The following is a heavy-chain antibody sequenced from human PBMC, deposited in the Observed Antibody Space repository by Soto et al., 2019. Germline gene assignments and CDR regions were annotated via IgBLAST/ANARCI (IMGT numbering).Heavy chain of an antibody. CDR2: ISSSSSYI. D-gene: IGHD2-15*01. CDR3: ARDHSFTGYCSGGSCYSSAFDI. J-gene: IGHJ3*02. Sequence: EVQLVESGGGLVKPGGSLRLSCAASGFTFSSYSMNWVRQAPGKGLEWVSSISSSSSYIYYADSVKGRFTISRDNAKNSLYLQMNSLRAEDTAVYYCARDHSFTGYCSGGSCYSSAFDIWGQGTMVTVSS. CDR1: GFTFSSYS. V-gene: IGHV3-21*01.